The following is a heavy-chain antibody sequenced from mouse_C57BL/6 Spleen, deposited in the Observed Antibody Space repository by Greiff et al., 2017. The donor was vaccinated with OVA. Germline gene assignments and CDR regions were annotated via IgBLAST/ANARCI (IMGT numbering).Heavy chain of an antibody. CDR2: FYPGSGSI. Sequence: VQLQQSGAELVKPGASVKLSCKASGYTFTEYTIHWVKQRSGQGLEWIGWFYPGSGSIKYNEKFKDKATLTADKSSSTVYMELSRLTSEDSAVCFCARHEDPEYYGSSCGGYFDVWGTGTTVTVSS. D-gene: IGHD1-1*01. J-gene: IGHJ1*03. CDR3: ARHEDPEYYGSSCGGYFDV. V-gene: IGHV1-62-2*01. CDR1: GYTFTEYT.